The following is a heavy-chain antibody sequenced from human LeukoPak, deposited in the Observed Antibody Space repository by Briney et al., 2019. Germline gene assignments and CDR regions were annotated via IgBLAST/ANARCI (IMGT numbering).Heavy chain of an antibody. D-gene: IGHD3-22*01. J-gene: IGHJ4*02. CDR1: GFTFSSYA. Sequence: PGGSLRLSCAASGFTFSSYAMSWVRQAPGKGLEWVSAISGSGGSTYYADSVKGRLTISRDNSKNTLYLQMNSLRAEDTAVYYCAKDSRGGYYDSSGYILAYWGQGTLVTVSS. V-gene: IGHV3-23*01. CDR2: ISGSGGST. CDR3: AKDSRGGYYDSSGYILAY.